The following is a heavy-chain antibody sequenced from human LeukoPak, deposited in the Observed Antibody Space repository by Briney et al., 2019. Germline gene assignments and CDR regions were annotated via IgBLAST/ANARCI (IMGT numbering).Heavy chain of an antibody. CDR2: IHPNSGGT. CDR3: ARDSGYCAGVSCSSAEVDY. D-gene: IGHD2-15*01. Sequence: ASVKVSCKASGYTFTDYSIHWVRQAPGQGLEWMGWIHPNSGGTNYAQNFQGRVTMTRDTSISTAYMELSSLRSDDTAVYYCARDSGYCAGVSCSSAEVDYWGQGTLVTVSP. V-gene: IGHV1-2*02. CDR1: GYTFTDYS. J-gene: IGHJ4*02.